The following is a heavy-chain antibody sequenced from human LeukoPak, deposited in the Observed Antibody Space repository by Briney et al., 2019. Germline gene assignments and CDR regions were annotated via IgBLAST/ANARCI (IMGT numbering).Heavy chain of an antibody. J-gene: IGHJ4*02. Sequence: GGSLRLSCAASGFTFSRYWMSWVRQAPGKGLEWVANIKQDGSEKYYVDSVKGRFTISRDNAKNSLYLQMNSLRAEDTAVYYCAREPYGSGSYYFDYWGQGTLVTVSS. V-gene: IGHV3-7*01. CDR3: AREPYGSGSYYFDY. CDR2: IKQDGSEK. D-gene: IGHD3-10*01. CDR1: GFTFSRYW.